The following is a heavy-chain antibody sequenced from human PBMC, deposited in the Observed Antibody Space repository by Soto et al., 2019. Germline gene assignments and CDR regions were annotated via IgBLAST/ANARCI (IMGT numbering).Heavy chain of an antibody. CDR1: GGTFSNYA. J-gene: IGHJ5*02. Sequence: QVHLVQSGAEVKKPGSSVNVSCKASGGTFSNYAITWVRQAPGQGLEWVGRIIPIFGTTNVAQKFQGRVTKTADESTTTAYMERSGLRSDETAVYYCAKDGGADGYFGNWLDPWGQGTLVTVSS. V-gene: IGHV1-69*15. CDR3: AKDGGADGYFGNWLDP. CDR2: IIPIFGTT. D-gene: IGHD5-12*01.